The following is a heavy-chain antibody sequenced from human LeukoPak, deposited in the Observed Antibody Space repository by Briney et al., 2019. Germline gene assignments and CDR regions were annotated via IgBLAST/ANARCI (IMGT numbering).Heavy chain of an antibody. D-gene: IGHD5-18*01. J-gene: IGHJ4*02. Sequence: PGGSLRLSCAASGFTFSSYWMSWVRQAPGKGLEWVANIKQDGSDKYYVDSVKGRFTISKDNAKSSLYLQMNSLRAEDMAVYYCARAWIELWSHDYWGQGTLVTVSS. CDR3: ARAWIELWSHDY. CDR2: IKQDGSDK. V-gene: IGHV3-7*03. CDR1: GFTFSSYW.